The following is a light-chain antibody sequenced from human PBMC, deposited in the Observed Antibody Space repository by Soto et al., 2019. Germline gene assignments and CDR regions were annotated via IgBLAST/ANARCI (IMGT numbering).Light chain of an antibody. J-gene: IGLJ1*01. Sequence: QSALTQPASVSGSPGQSITISCTGTSSDVGGYNYVSWYQQHPGKAPKLMIYDVSNRPSGVSYRFSGSKSGNTASLTISGLQAEDDADYYCSSYTSSSTYVFGTGTKLTVL. CDR3: SSYTSSSTYV. CDR1: SSDVGGYNY. V-gene: IGLV2-14*01. CDR2: DVS.